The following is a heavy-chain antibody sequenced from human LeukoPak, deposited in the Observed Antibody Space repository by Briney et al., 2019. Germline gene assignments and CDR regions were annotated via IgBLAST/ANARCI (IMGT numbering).Heavy chain of an antibody. CDR1: GYTFTDYY. D-gene: IGHD6-13*01. Sequence: ASVKVSCKASGYTFTDYYMHWVRQAPGQGLEWMGWINPNNGDTSYAQKFQGRVTMTRDTSISTAYVELGSLRSDDTAVYYCARGRNIAVGGTSLVAHWGQGTLVTVSS. J-gene: IGHJ4*02. CDR3: ARGRNIAVGGTSLVAH. CDR2: INPNNGDT. V-gene: IGHV1-2*02.